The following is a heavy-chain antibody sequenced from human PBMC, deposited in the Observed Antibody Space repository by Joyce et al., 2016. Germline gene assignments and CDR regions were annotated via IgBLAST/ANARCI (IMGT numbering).Heavy chain of an antibody. J-gene: IGHJ4*02. CDR2: INPNSGRT. V-gene: IGHV1-2*02. D-gene: IGHD6-13*01. Sequence: QVQLVQSGVEVRKPGASVKVSCKTSGYTFNAYFIHWGRQAPGQGFEWMGWINPNSGRTNIAQKFQDRVTLTRDTSISTAYMELSSLRSDDTAVYYCARGGLAATESWDFWGQGTLVTVSS. CDR1: GYTFNAYF. CDR3: ARGGLAATESWDF.